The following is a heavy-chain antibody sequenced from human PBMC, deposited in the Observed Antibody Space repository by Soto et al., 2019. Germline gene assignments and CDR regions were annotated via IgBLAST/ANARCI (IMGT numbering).Heavy chain of an antibody. CDR1: GFSFSTYD. CDR3: ARAYSGRLPRRADYYYAMDV. D-gene: IGHD2-15*01. Sequence: GGSLRLSCAASGFSFSTYDMHWVRQVSGEGLEWVSAIGSADDPYYLGSVKGRFTISRENAKNSLYLQMNSLRAGDTAVYYCARAYSGRLPRRADYYYAMDVWGLGTTVTVSS. CDR2: IGSADDP. J-gene: IGHJ6*02. V-gene: IGHV3-13*05.